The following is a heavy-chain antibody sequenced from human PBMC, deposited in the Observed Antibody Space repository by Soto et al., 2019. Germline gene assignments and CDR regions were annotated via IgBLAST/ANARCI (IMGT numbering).Heavy chain of an antibody. CDR2: IYPGDSDT. V-gene: IGHV5-51*01. D-gene: IGHD3-3*01. CDR1: GYSFTSYW. J-gene: IGHJ4*02. CDR3: AGARAGLRFLEWLPHDIDY. Sequence: GESLKISCKGSGYSFTSYWIGWVRQMPGKGLEWMGIIYPGDSDTRYSPSFQGQVTISADKSISTAYLQWSSLKASDTAMYYCAGARAGLRFLEWLPHDIDYWGQGTLVTVSS.